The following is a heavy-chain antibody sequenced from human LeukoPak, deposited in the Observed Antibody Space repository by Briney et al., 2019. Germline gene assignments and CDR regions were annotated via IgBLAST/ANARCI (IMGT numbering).Heavy chain of an antibody. V-gene: IGHV1-2*02. CDR3: ARGGGPPRRSSDWLLYLDF. CDR2: INPNSGGT. J-gene: IGHJ4*02. Sequence: ASVKVSCKASGYTFTGYYMHWVRQAPGQGLEWMGWINPNSGGTNYAQKFQGRVTMTAVTSTTTVYMEVRSLRSDDTAVYYCARGGGPPRRSSDWLLYLDFWGQGALITVSS. D-gene: IGHD3-9*01. CDR1: GYTFTGYY.